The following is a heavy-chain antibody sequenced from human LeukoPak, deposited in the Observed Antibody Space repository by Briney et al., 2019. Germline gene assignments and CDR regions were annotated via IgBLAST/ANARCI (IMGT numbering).Heavy chain of an antibody. CDR3: ARLAAATDHYYGMDV. D-gene: IGHD6-13*01. V-gene: IGHV4-59*01. J-gene: IGHJ6*04. CDR1: GGSISSYY. CDR2: IYYSGST. Sequence: SETLSLTCTVSGGSISSYYWSWIRQPPGKGLEWIGYIYYSGSTNYNPSLKSRATISEDTSKNQFSLKLSSVTAADTAVYYCARLAAATDHYYGMDVWGKGTTVTVSP.